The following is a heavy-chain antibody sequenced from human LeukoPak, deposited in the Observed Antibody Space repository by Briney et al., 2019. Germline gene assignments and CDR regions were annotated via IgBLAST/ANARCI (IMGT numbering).Heavy chain of an antibody. D-gene: IGHD1-26*01. CDR1: GGSFSGYY. CDR3: ATRRVGAIAHFDY. CDR2: INHSGST. V-gene: IGHV4-34*01. J-gene: IGHJ4*02. Sequence: SETLSLTCAVYGGSFSGYYWSWIRQPPGKGLEWIGEINHSGSTNYNPSLKSRVTISVDTSKNQFSLKLSSVTAADTAVYYCATRRVGAIAHFDYWGQGTLVTVSS.